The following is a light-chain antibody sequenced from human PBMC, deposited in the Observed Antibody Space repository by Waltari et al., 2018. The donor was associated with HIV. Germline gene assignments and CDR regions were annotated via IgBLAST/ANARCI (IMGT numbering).Light chain of an antibody. J-gene: IGKJ2*01. CDR1: QSVSSN. Sequence: EIVMTQSPATLSVSPGERAILSCRASQSVSSNLAWYQQKPGQAPSLLTYSASTRATGVPARFSGSGSGTDFTLTISSLQSEDFAVYHCQQYNNWPPYTFGQGTRLEIK. V-gene: IGKV3-15*01. CDR3: QQYNNWPPYT. CDR2: SAS.